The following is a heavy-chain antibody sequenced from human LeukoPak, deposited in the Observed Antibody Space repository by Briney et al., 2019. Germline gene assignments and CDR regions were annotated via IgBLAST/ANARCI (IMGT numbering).Heavy chain of an antibody. CDR3: ARDLAGGSYFTAYYYGMDV. V-gene: IGHV4-59*01. CDR1: GGSLSSYY. J-gene: IGHJ6*02. Sequence: SETLSLTCTVSGGSLSSYYWSWIRQPPGKGLEWIGYIYYSGSTNYNPSLKSRVTISVDTSKNQFSLKLSSVTAADTAVYYCARDLAGGSYFTAYYYGMDVWGQGTTVTVSS. D-gene: IGHD1-26*01. CDR2: IYYSGST.